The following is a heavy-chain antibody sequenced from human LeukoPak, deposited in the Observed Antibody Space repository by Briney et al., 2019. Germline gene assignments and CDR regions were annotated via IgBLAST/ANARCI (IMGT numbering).Heavy chain of an antibody. V-gene: IGHV3-23*01. CDR3: AKDPTHYRVWDDYDSTVLSY. Sequence: GGSLRLSCAASGFTFSSYGMSWVRQAPGKGLEWVSAISGSGGSTYYADSVKGRFTISRDNSKSTLYLQMNSLRAADTAVYYCAKDPTHYRVWDDYDSTVLSYWGQGTLVTVSS. CDR2: ISGSGGST. D-gene: IGHD3-22*01. J-gene: IGHJ4*02. CDR1: GFTFSSYG.